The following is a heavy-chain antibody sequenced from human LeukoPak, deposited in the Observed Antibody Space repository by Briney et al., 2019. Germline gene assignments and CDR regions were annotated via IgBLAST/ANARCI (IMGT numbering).Heavy chain of an antibody. CDR2: ISGSVNST. V-gene: IGHV3-23*01. Sequence: GGSLRPSCAASGFNFSSYTMNWVRQAPGKGLEWVSAISGSVNSTYYVDSVKGRFTISRDNSKNTLYLQMNSLRAEDTAIYYCAKEPRNWGQGTLVTVSS. CDR1: GFNFSSYT. J-gene: IGHJ4*02. CDR3: AKEPRN.